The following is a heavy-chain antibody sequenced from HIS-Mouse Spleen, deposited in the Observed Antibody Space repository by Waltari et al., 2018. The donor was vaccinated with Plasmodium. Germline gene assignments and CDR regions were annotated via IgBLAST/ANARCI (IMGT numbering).Heavy chain of an antibody. CDR3: ARRGGSYYYFDY. CDR1: GGSISRSSYY. D-gene: IGHD1-26*01. J-gene: IGHJ4*02. V-gene: IGHV4-39*01. Sequence: QLQLQESGPGLVKPSETLSLTCPVSGGSISRSSYYWGWVRQPPGTGLEWIGSFYYSGSTYYNPSLKSRVTISVDTSKNQFSLKLSSVTAADTAVYYCARRGGSYYYFDYWGQGTLVTVSS. CDR2: FYYSGST.